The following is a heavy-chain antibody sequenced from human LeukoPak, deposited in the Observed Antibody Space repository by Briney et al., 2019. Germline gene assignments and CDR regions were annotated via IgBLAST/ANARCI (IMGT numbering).Heavy chain of an antibody. J-gene: IGHJ4*02. Sequence: GGSLRLSCAASGFTFSSYAMNWVRQAPGKGPEWVSAISGSGGSTYYADSVKGRFTISRDNSKNTLYLQMNSLRAEDTAVYYCANRYCSGGSCYLDYWGQGTLVTVSS. V-gene: IGHV3-23*01. D-gene: IGHD2-15*01. CDR3: ANRYCSGGSCYLDY. CDR1: GFTFSSYA. CDR2: ISGSGGST.